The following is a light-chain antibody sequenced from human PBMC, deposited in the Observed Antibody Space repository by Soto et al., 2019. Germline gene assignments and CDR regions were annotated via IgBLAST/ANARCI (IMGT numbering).Light chain of an antibody. CDR2: GAS. CDR1: QSVSSSY. Sequence: EIVLTQSPGTLSLSPGERATLSCRASQSVSSSYLAWYQQKPGQAPRLLIYGASSMATGIPDRFSGSGSGTDFTLTISRLEPEDFAVYYCQQYGSSPHTFGPGTKVDIK. V-gene: IGKV3-20*01. CDR3: QQYGSSPHT. J-gene: IGKJ3*01.